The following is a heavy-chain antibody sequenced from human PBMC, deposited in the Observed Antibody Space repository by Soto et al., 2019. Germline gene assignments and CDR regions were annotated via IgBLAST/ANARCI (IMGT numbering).Heavy chain of an antibody. CDR3: ARTNPYSSSWPQGFAP. V-gene: IGHV2-70*11. CDR2: IDWDDDK. Sequence: SGPTLVNPTQTLTLTCTFSGFSLSTSGMCVSWIRQPPGKALEWLARIDWDDDKYYSTSLKTRLTISKDTSTNQVVLTMTNMDPVDTATYYCARTNPYSSSWPQGFAPWGKGTLVPVSS. D-gene: IGHD6-13*01. J-gene: IGHJ5*02. CDR1: GFSLSTSGMC.